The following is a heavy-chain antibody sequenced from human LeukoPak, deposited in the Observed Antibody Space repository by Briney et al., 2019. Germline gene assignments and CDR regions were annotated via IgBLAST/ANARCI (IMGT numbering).Heavy chain of an antibody. D-gene: IGHD4-23*01. CDR3: ARTVVTLDRYFDL. V-gene: IGHV4-4*07. Sequence: SETLSLTCSVSGGSISSYSWNWIRQPAGKGLEWIGRFYTSGTTNYNPSLKSRVTMSIDTSKNQVSLKMRSVTAADTAVYYCARTVVTLDRYFDLWGRGTLVSVSS. CDR2: FYTSGTT. CDR1: GGSISSYS. J-gene: IGHJ2*01.